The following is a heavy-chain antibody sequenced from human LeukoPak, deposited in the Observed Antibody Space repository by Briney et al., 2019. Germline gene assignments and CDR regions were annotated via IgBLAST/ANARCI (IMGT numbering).Heavy chain of an antibody. CDR3: AKGKAAHYHSVTDEYYYYMDV. CDR1: GYYFSGFY. Sequence: PSETLSLTCVVEGYYFSGFYWTWIRQAPGKGLEWIGEISYSGSTKYNPSLKSRVTIEVDTSKKQISLNLSSVTAADTAVYYCAKGKAAHYHSVTDEYYYYMDVWGKGTTVIASS. J-gene: IGHJ6*03. D-gene: IGHD3-9*01. V-gene: IGHV4-34*01. CDR2: ISYSGST.